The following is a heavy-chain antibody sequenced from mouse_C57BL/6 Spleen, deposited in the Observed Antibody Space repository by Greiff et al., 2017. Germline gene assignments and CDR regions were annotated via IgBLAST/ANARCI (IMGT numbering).Heavy chain of an antibody. Sequence: VQLQQPGTELVKPGASVKLSCKASGYTFTSYWLHWVKQRPGQGLEWIGNINPSNGGTNYNEKFKSKATLTVDKSSSTAYMQLSSLTSEDSAVYYCARPSTVVATDYAMDYWGQGTSVTVSS. V-gene: IGHV1-53*01. CDR3: ARPSTVVATDYAMDY. CDR2: INPSNGGT. CDR1: GYTFTSYW. J-gene: IGHJ4*01. D-gene: IGHD1-1*01.